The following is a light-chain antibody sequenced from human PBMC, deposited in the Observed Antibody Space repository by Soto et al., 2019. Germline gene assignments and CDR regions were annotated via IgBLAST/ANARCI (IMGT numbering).Light chain of an antibody. CDR3: QQYETFSGT. J-gene: IGKJ1*01. CDR2: DAS. Sequence: IRMTQSPSTLSASVGDRVTITCRASQSISSWLAWYQQKPGEAPKLLIYDASALPRGVPSRFSGSGSGTKFTLTIASLQPDDFATYYCQQYETFSGTFGPGTKVDIK. V-gene: IGKV1-5*01. CDR1: QSISSW.